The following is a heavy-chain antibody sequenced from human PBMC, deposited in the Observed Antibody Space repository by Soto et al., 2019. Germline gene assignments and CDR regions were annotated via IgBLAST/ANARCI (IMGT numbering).Heavy chain of an antibody. CDR1: GYTFTGYC. Sequence: ASVKVSCKASGYTFTGYCVHWVRQAPGQGLEWMGWSNPSSGDTYHAQRFQGRVTMNRDTSARTAYMELRSLTSDDTAEYYCAKGWAIVAAGTRVYLYNAMDVWGQGTTVTVSS. V-gene: IGHV1-2*02. CDR2: SNPSSGDT. CDR3: AKGWAIVAAGTRVYLYNAMDV. D-gene: IGHD5-12*01. J-gene: IGHJ6*02.